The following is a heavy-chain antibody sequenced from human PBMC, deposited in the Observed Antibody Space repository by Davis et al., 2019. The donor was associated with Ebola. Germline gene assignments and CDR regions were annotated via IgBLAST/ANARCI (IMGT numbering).Heavy chain of an antibody. CDR2: IDPSDSYT. CDR3: ARSITGTNYYYYMDV. V-gene: IGHV5-10-1*01. CDR1: GYSFTSYW. J-gene: IGHJ6*03. Sequence: PGGSLRLSCKGSGYSFTSYWIGWVRQMPGKGLEWMGRIDPSDSYTNYSPSFQGHVTISADKSISTAYLQWSSLKASDTAMYYCARSITGTNYYYYMDVWGKGTTVTVSS. D-gene: IGHD1-7*01.